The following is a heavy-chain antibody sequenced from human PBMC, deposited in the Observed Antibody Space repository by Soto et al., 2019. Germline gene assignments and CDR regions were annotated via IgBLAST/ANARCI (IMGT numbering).Heavy chain of an antibody. CDR3: ARWEDDILTGYPGGYYYGMDV. CDR1: GYTFTSYG. V-gene: IGHV1-18*01. J-gene: IGHJ6*02. CDR2: ISAYNGNT. D-gene: IGHD3-9*01. Sequence: ASVKVSCKASGYTFTSYGISWVRQAPGQGLEWMGWISAYNGNTNYAQKLQGRVTMTTDTSTSTAYMELRSLRSDDTAVYYCARWEDDILTGYPGGYYYGMDVWGQGTTVTVSS.